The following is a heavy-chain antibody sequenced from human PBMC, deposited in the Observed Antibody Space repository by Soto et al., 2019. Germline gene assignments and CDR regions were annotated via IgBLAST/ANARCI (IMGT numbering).Heavy chain of an antibody. CDR2: IYGSGST. Sequence: QVQLQESGPGLVKSSETLSLTCTVTGGSIRSYCWSWIRRPPGKGLEWIGHIYGSGSTYYNPSLKRLLALSLDTSTNQFSLKVLSVTAADTAVYYCARAQAFAFHNWFDPWGQGTLVSVSA. CDR3: ARAQAFAFHNWFDP. J-gene: IGHJ5*02. V-gene: IGHV4-59*13. CDR1: GGSIRSYC.